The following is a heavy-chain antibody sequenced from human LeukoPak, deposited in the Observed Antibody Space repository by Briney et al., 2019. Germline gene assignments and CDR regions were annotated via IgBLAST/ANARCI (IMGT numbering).Heavy chain of an antibody. CDR2: ISWNSGSI. V-gene: IGHV3-9*03. CDR3: AKGSSGWYYYFDY. CDR1: GFTFDDYA. J-gene: IGHJ4*02. Sequence: GGSLRLSCAASGFTFDDYAMHWVRQAPGKGLEWVSGISWNSGSIGYADSVKGRLTISRDNAKNSLYLQMNSLRAEDMALYYCAKGSSGWYYYFDYWGQGTLVTVSS. D-gene: IGHD6-19*01.